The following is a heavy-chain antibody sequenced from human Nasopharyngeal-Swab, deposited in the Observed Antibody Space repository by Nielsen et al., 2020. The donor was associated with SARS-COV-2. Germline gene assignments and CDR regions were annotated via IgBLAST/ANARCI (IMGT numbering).Heavy chain of an antibody. J-gene: IGHJ6*02. D-gene: IGHD1-26*01. CDR1: GFTFSDYC. Sequence: GESLKISCAASGFTFSDYCMSWIRQAPGKGLEWVSHISTTGSSKYYADSLKGRFTISRDNDKNSLYLQMNSLRADDTAVYYCARAKSIVGASYYYYGMDVWGQGTTVTVSS. V-gene: IGHV3-11*04. CDR3: ARAKSIVGASYYYYGMDV. CDR2: ISTTGSSK.